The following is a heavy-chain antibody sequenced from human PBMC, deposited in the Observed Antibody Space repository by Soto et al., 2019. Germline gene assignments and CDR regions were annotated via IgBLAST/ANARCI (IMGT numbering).Heavy chain of an antibody. Sequence: PGESLKISCKGSGYSFTSYWIGWVRQMPGKGLEWMGIIYPGDSDTRYSPSFQGQVTISADKSISTAYLQWSSLKASDTAMYYRARLGDYGDYYKWPPGYMDVWGKGTTVTVSS. J-gene: IGHJ6*03. CDR1: GYSFTSYW. CDR3: ARLGDYGDYYKWPPGYMDV. D-gene: IGHD4-17*01. V-gene: IGHV5-51*01. CDR2: IYPGDSDT.